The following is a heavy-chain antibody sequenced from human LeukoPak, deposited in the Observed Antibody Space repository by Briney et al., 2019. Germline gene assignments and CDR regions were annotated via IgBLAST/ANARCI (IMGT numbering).Heavy chain of an antibody. CDR2: INPSGGST. V-gene: IGHV1-46*01. Sequence: ASVKVSCKASGYTFTSYYMHWVRQAPGQGLEWMGIINPSGGSTSYAQKFQGRVTMTRDTSTSTVYMELSSLRSEDTAVYCCARDPQWPLPQVGYLDYWGQGTLVTVSS. CDR3: ARDPQWPLPQVGYLDY. CDR1: GYTFTSYY. D-gene: IGHD6-19*01. J-gene: IGHJ4*02.